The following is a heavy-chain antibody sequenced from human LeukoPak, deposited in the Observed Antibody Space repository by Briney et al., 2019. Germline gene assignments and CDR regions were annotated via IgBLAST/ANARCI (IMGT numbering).Heavy chain of an antibody. CDR3: ARESYDILTGNFYYYYYGMDV. V-gene: IGHV1-69*04. Sequence: SVKVSSKASGYTFTSFAISWVRQAPGQGLEWMGRIIPILGIANYAQKFQGRVTITADKSTSTAYMELSSLRSEDTAVYYCARESYDILTGNFYYYYYGMDVWGQGTTVTVSS. CDR1: GYTFTSFA. D-gene: IGHD3-9*01. J-gene: IGHJ6*02. CDR2: IIPILGIA.